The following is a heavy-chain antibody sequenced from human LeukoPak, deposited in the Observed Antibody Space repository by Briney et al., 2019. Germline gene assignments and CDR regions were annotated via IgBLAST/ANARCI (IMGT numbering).Heavy chain of an antibody. Sequence: GGSLRLSCAASGFTFSSYGMHWVRQAPGKGLEWVAVISYDGSNNYYADSVKGRFTISRDNSKNTLYLQMNSLRAEDTAVYYCAKDRGRWLQRAAMLFFDYWGQGTLVTVSS. CDR2: ISYDGSNN. J-gene: IGHJ4*02. CDR1: GFTFSSYG. V-gene: IGHV3-30*18. D-gene: IGHD1-26*01. CDR3: AKDRGRWLQRAAMLFFDY.